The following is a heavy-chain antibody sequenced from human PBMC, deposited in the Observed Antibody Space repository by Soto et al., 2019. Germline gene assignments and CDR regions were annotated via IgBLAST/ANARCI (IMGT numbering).Heavy chain of an antibody. CDR3: ARRYSSSWFFDY. D-gene: IGHD6-13*01. V-gene: IGHV4-59*12. CDR2: IYYSGSA. Sequence: SETLSLTCAVSGGYMSSYYWSWIRQPPGKGLEWIAYIYYSGSANSNPSLKSRVTISADKSISTAYLDWSTLKASDTAIYYCARRYSSSWFFDYWGQGTLVTVSS. J-gene: IGHJ4*02. CDR1: GGYMSSYY.